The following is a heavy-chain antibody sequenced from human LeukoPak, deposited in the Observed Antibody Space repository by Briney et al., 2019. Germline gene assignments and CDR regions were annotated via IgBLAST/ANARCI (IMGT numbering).Heavy chain of an antibody. D-gene: IGHD6-19*01. CDR1: GYSISSGYY. Sequence: SETLSLTCTVSGYSISSGYYWGWIRQPPGKGLEWIGSIYHSGSTYYNPSLKSRVTISVDTSKNQFSLKLSSVTAADTAVYYCARDFVAVAGSLNWFDPWXXGTLVTVSS. V-gene: IGHV4-38-2*02. CDR2: IYHSGST. J-gene: IGHJ5*02. CDR3: ARDFVAVAGSLNWFDP.